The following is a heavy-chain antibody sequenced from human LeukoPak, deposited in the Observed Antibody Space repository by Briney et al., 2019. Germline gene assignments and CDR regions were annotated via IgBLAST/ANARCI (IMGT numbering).Heavy chain of an antibody. CDR2: INPNSGGT. J-gene: IGHJ4*02. V-gene: IGHV1-2*02. D-gene: IGHD3-16*01. Sequence: ASVKVSCKASGYTFTSYYMHWVRQAPGQGLEWMGWINPNSGGTNYAQKFQGRVTMTRDTSISTAYMELSRLRSDDTAVYYCAREGPWGTTFDYWDQGTLVTVSS. CDR3: AREGPWGTTFDY. CDR1: GYTFTSYY.